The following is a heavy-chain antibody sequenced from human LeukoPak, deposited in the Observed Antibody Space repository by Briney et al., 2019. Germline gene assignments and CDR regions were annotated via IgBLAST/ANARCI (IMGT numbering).Heavy chain of an antibody. D-gene: IGHD3-10*01. CDR1: GGTISSDY. CDR2: IYYSGTT. Sequence: SETLSLTCAVSGGTISSDYWSWIRQPPGKGLEWIGCIYYSGTTNYNPSLNSRVTISIDTSKTQFSLRLTSVTAADTAVYFCARHQLRGFLDDNWGQGTLVTASS. CDR3: ARHQLRGFLDDN. V-gene: IGHV4-59*08. J-gene: IGHJ4*02.